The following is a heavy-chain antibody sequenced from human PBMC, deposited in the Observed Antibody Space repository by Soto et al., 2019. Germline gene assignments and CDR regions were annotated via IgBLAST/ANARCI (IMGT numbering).Heavy chain of an antibody. CDR1: GFTFSSYA. V-gene: IGHV3-23*01. CDR3: ATADDYGGNSYYFDY. CDR2: ISGSGGST. Sequence: VGSLRLSCAASGFTFSSYAMSWVRQAPGKGLEWVSAISGSGGSTYYADSVKGRFTISRDNSKNTLYLQMNSLRAEDTAVYYCATADDYGGNSYYFDYWGQGTLVTVSS. D-gene: IGHD4-17*01. J-gene: IGHJ4*02.